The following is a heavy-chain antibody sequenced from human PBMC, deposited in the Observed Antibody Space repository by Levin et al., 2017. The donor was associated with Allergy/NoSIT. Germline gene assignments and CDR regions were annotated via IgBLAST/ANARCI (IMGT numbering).Heavy chain of an antibody. D-gene: IGHD2-8*01. J-gene: IGHJ5*02. CDR1: GYTFTSYG. V-gene: IGHV1-18*01. Sequence: AASVKVSCKASGYTFTSYGISWVRQAPGQGLEWMGWISAYNGNTNYAQKLQGRVTMTTDTSTSTAHMELRSLRSDDTAVYYCARVVGYCTNGVCYPYNWFDPWGQGTLVTVSS. CDR3: ARVVGYCTNGVCYPYNWFDP. CDR2: ISAYNGNT.